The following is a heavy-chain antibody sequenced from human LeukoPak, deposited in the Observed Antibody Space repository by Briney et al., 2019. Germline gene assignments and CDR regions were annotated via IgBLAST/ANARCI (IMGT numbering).Heavy chain of an antibody. D-gene: IGHD2-2*01. CDR1: GGSISSYY. J-gene: IGHJ3*02. V-gene: IGHV4-4*07. CDR2: IYTSGST. CDR3: ARETCSSTSCYPHDAFDI. Sequence: PSETLSLTCTVSGGSISSYYWSWIRQPAGKGLEWIGRIYTSGSTNYNPSLKSRVTMSVDTSKNQFSLKLSSVTAADTAVYYCARETCSSTSCYPHDAFDIWGQGTLVTVSS.